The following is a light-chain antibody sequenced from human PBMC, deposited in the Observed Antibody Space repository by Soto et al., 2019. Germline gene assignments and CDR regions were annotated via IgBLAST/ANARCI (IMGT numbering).Light chain of an antibody. CDR3: EQHGGAPRT. Sequence: SRGRIAPCGFRTSQSVNSIYLAWYQQKPGQAPRLLIYGASSRATGIPDRFSGSGPGTAFNLTLSRRESYDFALPYCEQHGGAPRTDGEGTKVDIK. J-gene: IGKJ1*01. V-gene: IGKV3-20*01. CDR2: GAS. CDR1: QSVNSIY.